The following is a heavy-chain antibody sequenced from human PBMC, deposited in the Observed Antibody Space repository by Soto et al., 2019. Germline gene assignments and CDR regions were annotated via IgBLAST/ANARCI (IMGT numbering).Heavy chain of an antibody. V-gene: IGHV2-5*02. J-gene: IGHJ5*02. D-gene: IGHD3-10*01. CDR2: IYWDDDK. CDR3: VSGSFPNWFDP. CDR1: GFSFSTTGVG. Sequence: QITLKESGPTLVKPTQTLTLTCTCSGFSFSTTGVGVGWIRQPPGKALEWLALIYWDDDKRYRPSLRDRLSSTNDTSKKEVILTMTNMDPVETATYYCVSGSFPNWFDPWGQGTQVTVSS.